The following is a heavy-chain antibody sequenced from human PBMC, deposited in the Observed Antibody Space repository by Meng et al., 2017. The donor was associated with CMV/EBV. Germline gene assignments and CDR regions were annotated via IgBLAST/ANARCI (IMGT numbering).Heavy chain of an antibody. D-gene: IGHD2-2*01. Sequence: SGPTLVKPTQTLTLTCTFSGFSLSTSGVGVGWIRQPPGKALEWLALIYWNDDKRYSPSLKSRLTITKDTSKNQVVLTMTNMDPVDTATYYCAHRRLGYCSSTSCAGGAFDIWGQGTMVTVSS. V-gene: IGHV2-5*01. CDR3: AHRRLGYCSSTSCAGGAFDI. CDR1: GFSLSTSGVG. J-gene: IGHJ3*02. CDR2: IYWNDDK.